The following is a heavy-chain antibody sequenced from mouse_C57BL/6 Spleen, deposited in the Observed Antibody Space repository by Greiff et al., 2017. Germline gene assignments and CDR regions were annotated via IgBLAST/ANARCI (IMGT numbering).Heavy chain of an antibody. J-gene: IGHJ2*01. CDR3: ARSSNYYGSSFFDY. D-gene: IGHD1-1*01. Sequence: QVQLKQSGAELVKPGASVKISCKASGYAFSSYWMNWVKQRPGKGLEWIGQIYPGDGDTNYNGKFTGKATLTADKSSSTAYMQLSSLTSEDSAVYFCARSSNYYGSSFFDYWGQGTTLTVSS. CDR1: GYAFSSYW. CDR2: IYPGDGDT. V-gene: IGHV1-80*01.